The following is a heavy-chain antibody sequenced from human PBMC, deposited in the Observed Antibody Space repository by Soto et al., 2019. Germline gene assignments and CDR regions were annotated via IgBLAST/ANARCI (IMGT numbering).Heavy chain of an antibody. CDR2: ISTSGSTI. J-gene: IGHJ4*02. D-gene: IGHD3-16*01. Sequence: QVQLVESGGGLVRPGGSLRLSCAASGFTFNDYYMTWIRQAPGKGLEWLSYISTSGSTIFYADSVKGRFTISRDNAKKALFLVMTRLRSEATSLYFCAGFKFRHVWSDSWGEGTLVTVSS. V-gene: IGHV3-11*01. CDR1: GFTFNDYY. CDR3: AGFKFRHVWSDS.